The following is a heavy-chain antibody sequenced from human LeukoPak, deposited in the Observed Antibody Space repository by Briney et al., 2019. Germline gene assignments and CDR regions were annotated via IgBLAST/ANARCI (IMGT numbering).Heavy chain of an antibody. CDR1: GFTFSSYA. CDR2: ISGSGGST. V-gene: IGHV3-23*01. Sequence: GGSLRLSCAASGFTFSSYAMSWVRQAPGKGLEWVSAISGSGGSTYYADSVKGRFTICRDNSKNTLYLQMNSLRAEDTAVYYCAKGVVVVPAASDAFDIWGQGTMVTVSS. CDR3: AKGVVVVPAASDAFDI. D-gene: IGHD2-2*01. J-gene: IGHJ3*02.